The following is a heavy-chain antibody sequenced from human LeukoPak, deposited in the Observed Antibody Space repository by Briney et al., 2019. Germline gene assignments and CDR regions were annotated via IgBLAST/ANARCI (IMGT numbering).Heavy chain of an antibody. V-gene: IGHV1-69*04. D-gene: IGHD1-1*01. J-gene: IGHJ6*02. CDR2: IIPILNIP. CDR1: GGTFDNSA. Sequence: SVKVSCTASGGTFDNSAINWVRQAPGQGLEWMGRIIPILNIPNYAQKLQGRVTIAADKSTSTAYMELSSLRSDDTAVYYCAREKMEVGYYGLDVWGQGTTVTVS. CDR3: AREKMEVGYYGLDV.